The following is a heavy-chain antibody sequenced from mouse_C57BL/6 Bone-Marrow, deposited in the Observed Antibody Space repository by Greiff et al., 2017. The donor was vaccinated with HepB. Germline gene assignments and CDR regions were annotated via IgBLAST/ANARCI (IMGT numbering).Heavy chain of an antibody. J-gene: IGHJ3*01. Sequence: QVQLQQSGAELVRPGTSVKVSCKASGYAFTNYLIEWVKQRSGQGLEWIGVINPGSGGTNYNEKFKGKATLTADKSSSTAYMQLSSLTSEDSAVYFCAREGDGYYGGGFAYWGQGTLVTVSA. CDR2: INPGSGGT. D-gene: IGHD2-3*01. CDR3: AREGDGYYGGGFAY. V-gene: IGHV1-54*01. CDR1: GYAFTNYL.